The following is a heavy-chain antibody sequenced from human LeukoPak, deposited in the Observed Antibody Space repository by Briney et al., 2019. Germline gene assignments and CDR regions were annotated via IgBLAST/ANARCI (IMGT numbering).Heavy chain of an antibody. CDR1: GFSFSTYT. V-gene: IGHV3-21*01. D-gene: IGHD1-26*01. CDR2: ISSSSGYI. CDR3: TRVGPSTVVDY. Sequence: GGSLRLSCAASGFSFSTYTMNWVRQAPGKGLDWVSSISSSSGYIYYADSMKGRFTISRDNAKNSLYLKMDSLRAEDTAVYYCTRVGPSTVVDYWGQGTQVTVSS. J-gene: IGHJ4*02.